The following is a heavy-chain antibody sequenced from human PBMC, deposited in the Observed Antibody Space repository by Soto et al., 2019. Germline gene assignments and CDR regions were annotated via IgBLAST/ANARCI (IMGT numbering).Heavy chain of an antibody. CDR2: IWYDGSNK. CDR3: AREIRDYGDYYYYYYGMDV. V-gene: IGHV3-33*01. CDR1: GFTFSSYG. J-gene: IGHJ6*02. D-gene: IGHD4-17*01. Sequence: GGXLRLSCAASGFTFSSYGMHWVRQAPGKGLEWVAVIWYDGSNKYYADSVKGRFTISRDNSKNTLYLQMNSLRAEDTAVYYCAREIRDYGDYYYYYYGMDVWGQGTTVTVSS.